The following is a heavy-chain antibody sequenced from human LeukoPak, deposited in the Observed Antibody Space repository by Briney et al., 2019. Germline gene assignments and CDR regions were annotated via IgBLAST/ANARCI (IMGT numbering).Heavy chain of an antibody. CDR3: ARDGGLHTNFDY. Sequence: GGSLRLSCAASGFTFRNYWMGWVRRAPGKGLEWVANTKPDGTAEYYADSVRGRFTTSRDNANNFLYLQMNSLRGEDTAVYYCARDGGLHTNFDYWGQGTLVTVSS. CDR2: TKPDGTAE. V-gene: IGHV3-7*01. J-gene: IGHJ4*02. D-gene: IGHD2-15*01. CDR1: GFTFRNYW.